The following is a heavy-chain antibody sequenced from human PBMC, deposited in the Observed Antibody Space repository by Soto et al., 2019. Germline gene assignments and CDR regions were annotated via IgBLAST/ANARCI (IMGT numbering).Heavy chain of an antibody. V-gene: IGHV3-30*18. J-gene: IGHJ4*02. CDR3: AKDRDARYYYDSSGYLDY. CDR2: ISYDGSNK. D-gene: IGHD3-22*01. Sequence: GGSLRLSCAASGFTFSSYGMHWVRQAPGKGLEWVAVISYDGSNKYYADSVKGRFTISRDNSKNTLYLQMNSLRAEDTAVYYCAKDRDARYYYDSSGYLDYWGQGTLVT. CDR1: GFTFSSYG.